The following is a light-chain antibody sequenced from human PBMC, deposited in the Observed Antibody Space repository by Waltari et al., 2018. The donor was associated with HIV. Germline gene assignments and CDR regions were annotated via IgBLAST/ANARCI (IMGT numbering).Light chain of an antibody. V-gene: IGLV2-23*02. CDR2: EVS. CDR3: CSYAGSSTPFV. Sequence: QSALTQPASVSGSPGQSITISCTGTSSDVWSYNLVSWYQQYPGKVPKLMIYEVSKRPSGVSNRFSGSKSGNTASLTISGLQAEDEADYYCCSYAGSSTPFVFGTATKVTVL. CDR1: SSDVWSYNL. J-gene: IGLJ1*01.